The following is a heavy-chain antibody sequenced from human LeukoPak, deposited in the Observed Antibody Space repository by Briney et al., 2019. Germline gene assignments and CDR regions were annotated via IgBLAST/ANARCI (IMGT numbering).Heavy chain of an antibody. CDR3: ARSGVVSKNWFDP. V-gene: IGHV3-23*01. CDR1: GFTFSIYG. CDR2: MSGSGGST. Sequence: GGSLRLSCAASGFTFSIYGMSWVRQAPGRGLEWVSAMSGSGGSTYYADSVKGRFTISRDNSKNTLYLQMNSLRAEDTAVYYCARSGVVSKNWFDPWGQGTLVTVSS. D-gene: IGHD3-3*01. J-gene: IGHJ5*02.